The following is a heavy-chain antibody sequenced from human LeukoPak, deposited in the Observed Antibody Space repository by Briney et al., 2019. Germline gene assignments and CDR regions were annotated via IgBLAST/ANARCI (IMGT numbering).Heavy chain of an antibody. Sequence: GGSLRLSCVVSGLTFSRETMGWVRQAPGKGLEWVSVISGSSATKKYGDSVKGRFTISRDNSKNTLYLQMNSLRAEDTAVYYCARVRVDITIFGVALDYWGQGTLVTVSS. J-gene: IGHJ4*02. CDR2: ISGSSATK. D-gene: IGHD3-3*01. CDR3: ARVRVDITIFGVALDY. CDR1: GLTFSRET. V-gene: IGHV3-23*01.